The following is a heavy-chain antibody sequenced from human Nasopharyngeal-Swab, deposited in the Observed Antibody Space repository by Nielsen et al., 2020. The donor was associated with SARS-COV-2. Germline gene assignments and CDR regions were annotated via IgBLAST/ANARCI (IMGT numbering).Heavy chain of an antibody. V-gene: IGHV3-33*01. D-gene: IGHD3-10*01. CDR1: GFTFSSYG. CDR3: ARSGVVFGREGRFDY. CDR2: IWYDRSNK. J-gene: IGHJ4*02. Sequence: GASLKISCAASGFTFSSYGMHWVRQAPGKGLEWVAVIWYDRSNKYYADSVKGRFTISRDNSKNTLYLQMNSLRAEDTAVYYCARSGVVFGREGRFDYWGQGTLVTVSS.